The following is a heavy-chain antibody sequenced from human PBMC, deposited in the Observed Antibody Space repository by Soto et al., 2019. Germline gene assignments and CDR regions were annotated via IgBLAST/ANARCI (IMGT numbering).Heavy chain of an antibody. Sequence: TLETLSLTWAVYGGSFIGYYWSWIRQPPGKGLEWIGEINHSGSTNYNPSLKSRVTISVDTSKNQFSLKLSSVTAADTAVYYCARKGQLLSVGDFEYWGQGTLVTVSS. CDR3: ARKGQLLSVGDFEY. CDR2: INHSGST. J-gene: IGHJ4*02. V-gene: IGHV4-34*01. CDR1: GGSFIGYY. D-gene: IGHD2-2*01.